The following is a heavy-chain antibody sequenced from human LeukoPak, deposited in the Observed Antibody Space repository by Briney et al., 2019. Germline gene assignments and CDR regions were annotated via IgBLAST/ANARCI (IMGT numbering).Heavy chain of an antibody. CDR2: ISYDGSNE. V-gene: IGHV3-30*04. CDR1: GFTFSSYV. Sequence: GGSLRLSCAASGFTFSSYVMHWVRQAPGKGLEWVAIISYDGSNEYYADSVKGRFTISRDNSKNTLYLQMNSLRAADTAVYYCARGGGSGRYGFAFDCWGQGTLVTVSS. D-gene: IGHD6-19*01. J-gene: IGHJ4*02. CDR3: ARGGGSGRYGFAFDC.